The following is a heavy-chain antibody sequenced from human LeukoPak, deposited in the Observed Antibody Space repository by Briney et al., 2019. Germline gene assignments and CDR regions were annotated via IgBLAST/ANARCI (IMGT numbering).Heavy chain of an antibody. CDR3: ARDRGYSSSSRWFDP. V-gene: IGHV1-69*13. J-gene: IGHJ5*02. D-gene: IGHD6-13*01. CDR1: GGTFSSYA. CDR2: IIPIFGTA. Sequence: GASVKVSCKASGGTFSSYAISWVRQAPGQGLEWMGGIIPIFGTANYAQKFQGRVTITADESTSTAYMELSSLRSEDTAVYYCARDRGYSSSSRWFDPWGQGTLVTVSS.